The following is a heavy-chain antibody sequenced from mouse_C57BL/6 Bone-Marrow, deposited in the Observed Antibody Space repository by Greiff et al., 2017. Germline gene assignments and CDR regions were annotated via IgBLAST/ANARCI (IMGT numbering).Heavy chain of an antibody. D-gene: IGHD2-5*01. CDR2: ISYDGSN. CDR3: ARGAYYSNYEAY. Sequence: DVKLQESGPGLVKPSQSLSLTCSVTGYSITSGYYWNWIRQFPGNKLEWMGYISYDGSNNYNPSLKNRISITRDTSKNQFFLKLNSVTTEDTATYYCARGAYYSNYEAYWGQGTLVTVSA. V-gene: IGHV3-6*01. J-gene: IGHJ3*01. CDR1: GYSITSGYY.